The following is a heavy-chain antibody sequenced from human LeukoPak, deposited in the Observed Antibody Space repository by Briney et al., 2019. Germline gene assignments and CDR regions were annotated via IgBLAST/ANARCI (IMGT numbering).Heavy chain of an antibody. CDR1: GGTFSSYA. V-gene: IGHV1-69*01. CDR2: IIPIFGTA. D-gene: IGHD2-21*01. J-gene: IGHJ4*02. CDR3: AREAPYCGGDCYSHFDY. Sequence: SVKVSCKASGGTFSSYAISWVRQAPGQGLEWMGGIIPIFGTANYAQKFQGTVTITADESTSTAYMELSSLRSEDTAVYYCAREAPYCGGDCYSHFDYWGQGTLVTVSS.